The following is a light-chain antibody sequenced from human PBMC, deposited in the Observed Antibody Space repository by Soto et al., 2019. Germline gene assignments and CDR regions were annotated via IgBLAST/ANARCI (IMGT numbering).Light chain of an antibody. CDR3: QQFNNWPRT. CDR2: SSS. CDR1: QSVSTN. J-gene: IGKJ1*01. Sequence: EIVLTQSPATLSVSPGDRATLSCRASQSVSTNLAWYQKKPGQTPKLLIYSSSTRATGIPARFSGSGSGTDFTLTISRLQSEDVAVYYCQQFNNWPRTFGQGTKVEIK. V-gene: IGKV3-15*01.